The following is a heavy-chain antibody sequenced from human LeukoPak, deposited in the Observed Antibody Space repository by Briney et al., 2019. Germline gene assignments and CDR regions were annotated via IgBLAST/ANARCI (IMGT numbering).Heavy chain of an antibody. CDR3: ARRETVGGNSDYFTT. V-gene: IGHV1-69*04. D-gene: IGHD4-23*01. J-gene: IGHJ4*02. Sequence: ASVKVSCKASGGTFSSYAISWVRQAPGQGLEWMGRIIPILGIANYAQKFQGRVTITADKSTSTAYMELSSLRSEDTAVYYCARRETVGGNSDYFTTGAREPWSPSPQ. CDR1: GGTFSSYA. CDR2: IIPILGIA.